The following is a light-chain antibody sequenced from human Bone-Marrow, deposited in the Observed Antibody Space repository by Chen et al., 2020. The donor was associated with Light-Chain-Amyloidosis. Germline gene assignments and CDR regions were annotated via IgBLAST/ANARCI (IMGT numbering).Light chain of an antibody. V-gene: IGKV3-11*01. Sequence: EIVFTQSPATLSLSPGERATLSCRASQSVSSYLAWYQQKPGQAPRLLIYDASNRATGIPARFSGSGSGTDFTLTISSLEPEDFAVYYCQQRSNWPPEKYTFGQGTKLEIK. CDR1: QSVSSY. J-gene: IGKJ2*01. CDR2: DAS. CDR3: QQRSNWPPEKYT.